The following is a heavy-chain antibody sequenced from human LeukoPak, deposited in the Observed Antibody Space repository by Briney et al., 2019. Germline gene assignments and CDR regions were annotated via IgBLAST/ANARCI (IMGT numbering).Heavy chain of an antibody. J-gene: IGHJ4*02. D-gene: IGHD3-16*02. CDR2: ISSSGSTI. V-gene: IGHV3-48*03. CDR3: ARVPSEEYYDYVWGSYRLGPYFDY. CDR1: GFTFSSYE. Sequence: GGSLRLSRAASGFTFSSYEMNWVRQAPGKGLEWVSYISSSGSTIYYADSVKGRFTISRDNAKNSLYLQMNSLRAEDTAVYYCARVPSEEYYDYVWGSYRLGPYFDYWGQGTLVTVAS.